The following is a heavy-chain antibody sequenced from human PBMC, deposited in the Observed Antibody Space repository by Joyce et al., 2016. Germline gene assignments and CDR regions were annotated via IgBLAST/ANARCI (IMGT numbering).Heavy chain of an antibody. V-gene: IGHV4-61*02. Sequence: QLQESGPGLVKPSQTLSLTCTVSGGSLSSGNYYWSWIRQPAGKRPEWSGRTHATGPTNYNPSLKSRITISIDTSKNQVSLKVNSVTAADTAVYYCARDAGGSGSHWGRGTLVTVSS. CDR2: THATGPT. D-gene: IGHD3-10*01. J-gene: IGHJ4*02. CDR3: ARDAGGSGSH. CDR1: GGSLSSGNYY.